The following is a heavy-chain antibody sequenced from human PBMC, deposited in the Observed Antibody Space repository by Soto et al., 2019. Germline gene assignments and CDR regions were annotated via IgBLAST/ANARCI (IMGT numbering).Heavy chain of an antibody. J-gene: IGHJ6*02. D-gene: IGHD6-25*01. V-gene: IGHV4-39*01. CDR2: IYYSGTT. CDR3: ARPAAASYYYFGMDV. CDR1: GGSISGSGYY. Sequence: SETLSLTCTVSGGSISGSGYYWGWIRQPPGKGLEWIGSIYYSGTTFYNPSLKSRVTISVDTSKNQFSLNLNSVTAADTAVYYCARPAAASYYYFGMDVWGQGXTVTVYS.